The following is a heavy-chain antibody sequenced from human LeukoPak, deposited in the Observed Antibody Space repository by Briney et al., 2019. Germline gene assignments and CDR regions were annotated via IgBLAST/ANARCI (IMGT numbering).Heavy chain of an antibody. CDR2: IKQDGSEK. V-gene: IGHV3-7*01. CDR1: GFTFSSYW. D-gene: IGHD3-10*02. CDR3: AELGITMIGGV. Sequence: GGSLRLSCATSGFTFSSYWMNWVRQAPGKGLEWVANIKQDGSEKHYVDSVKGRFTISRDNAKNSLYLQMNSLRAEDTAVYYCAELGITMIGGVWGKGTTVTISS. J-gene: IGHJ6*04.